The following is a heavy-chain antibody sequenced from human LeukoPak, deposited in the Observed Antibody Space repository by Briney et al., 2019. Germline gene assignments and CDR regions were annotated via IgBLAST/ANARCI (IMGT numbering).Heavy chain of an antibody. CDR2: INHSGST. J-gene: IGHJ4*02. V-gene: IGHV4-34*01. CDR3: ARGEGARDGYNYEGPFYFDY. Sequence: SETLSLTCAVYGGPFSDYYWSWIRQPPGKGLAWIGKINHSGSTNYRPTLKSRVTISIDTSKNQFSLKLKSMTAADTAVYYCARGEGARDGYNYEGPFYFDYWGQGTLVTVSS. D-gene: IGHD5-24*01. CDR1: GGPFSDYY.